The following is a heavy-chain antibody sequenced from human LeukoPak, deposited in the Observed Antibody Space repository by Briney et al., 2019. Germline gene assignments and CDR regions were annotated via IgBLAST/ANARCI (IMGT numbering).Heavy chain of an antibody. Sequence: SETLSLTCAVYGGSFSGYYWSWIRQPPGKGLEWIGEINHSGSTNYNPSLKSRVTISVDTSKNQFSLKLSSVTAADTAVYYCARGLVTTNPYFDYWGQGILVTVSS. CDR1: GGSFSGYY. J-gene: IGHJ4*02. CDR2: INHSGST. CDR3: ARGLVTTNPYFDY. D-gene: IGHD4-11*01. V-gene: IGHV4-34*01.